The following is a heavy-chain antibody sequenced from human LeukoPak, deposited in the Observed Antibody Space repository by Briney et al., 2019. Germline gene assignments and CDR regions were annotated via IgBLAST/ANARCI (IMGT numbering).Heavy chain of an antibody. J-gene: IGHJ2*01. CDR3: ARATYYDFWSGYSSWYFDL. CDR2: IYYSGST. D-gene: IGHD3-3*01. V-gene: IGHV4-30-4*08. Sequence: PSQTLSLTCTVSGGSISSGDYYWRWLRQPPGKGLEWVGYIYYSGSTYYNPSLKSRVTISVDTSKNQFSLKLSSVTAADTAVYYCARATYYDFWSGYSSWYFDLWGRGTLVTVSS. CDR1: GGSISSGDYY.